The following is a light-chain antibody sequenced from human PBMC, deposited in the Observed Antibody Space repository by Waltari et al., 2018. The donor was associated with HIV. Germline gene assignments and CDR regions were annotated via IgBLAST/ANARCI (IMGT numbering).Light chain of an antibody. J-gene: IGLJ2*01. CDR2: EGS. Sequence: SALTPPASVSGSPGQSITISCTGTSRDGGIYNLVSWYQQYPGKAPKLIIYEGSKRPSAVSNRFSGSKSGNTASLTISGLQTEDESDYYCCSYACSFVVFGGGTKLTVL. CDR1: SRDGGIYNL. V-gene: IGLV2-23*01. CDR3: CSYACSFVV.